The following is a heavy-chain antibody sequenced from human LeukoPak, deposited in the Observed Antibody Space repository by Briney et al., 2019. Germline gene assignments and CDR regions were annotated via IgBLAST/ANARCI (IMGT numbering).Heavy chain of an antibody. V-gene: IGHV1-24*01. Sequence: PGRSLRLSCAASGFTFSSYAMHWVRQAPGKGLEWMGGFDPEDGETIYAQKFQGRVTMTEDTSTDTAYMELSSLRSEDTAVYYCATEAPVYDFWSGRPGAFDIWGQGTMVTVSS. CDR3: ATEAPVYDFWSGRPGAFDI. J-gene: IGHJ3*02. CDR1: GFTFSSYA. D-gene: IGHD3-3*01. CDR2: FDPEDGET.